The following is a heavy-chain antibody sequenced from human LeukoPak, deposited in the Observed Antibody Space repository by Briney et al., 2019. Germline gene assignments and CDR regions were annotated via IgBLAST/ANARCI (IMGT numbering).Heavy chain of an antibody. V-gene: IGHV3-23*01. CDR3: AKASYYFDS. J-gene: IGHJ4*02. D-gene: IGHD6-6*01. CDR2: ISGSGDST. CDR1: GFTFSNYA. Sequence: GGSLRLSCTASGFTFSNYAMNWVRQAPGKGLEWVSSISGSGDSTYYAASVKGRFTVSRDNSKNTLYLQMYSLRAEDTAVCYCAKASYYFDSWGQGTLVTVSS.